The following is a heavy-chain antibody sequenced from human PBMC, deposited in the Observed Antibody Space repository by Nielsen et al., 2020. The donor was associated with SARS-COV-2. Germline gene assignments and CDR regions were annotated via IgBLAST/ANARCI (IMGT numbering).Heavy chain of an antibody. CDR3: AKRSGYTSGWYGDY. CDR2: ISAST. V-gene: IGHV3-23*01. CDR1: GFTISTYA. D-gene: IGHD6-19*01. J-gene: IGHJ4*02. Sequence: GGSLRLSCVVSGFTISTYAMSWVRQAPGKGLEWVSAISASTYYADSVKVRFTISRDNSKNTLYLQMNSLRAEDTAVYYCAKRSGYTSGWYGDYWGQGTLVTVSS.